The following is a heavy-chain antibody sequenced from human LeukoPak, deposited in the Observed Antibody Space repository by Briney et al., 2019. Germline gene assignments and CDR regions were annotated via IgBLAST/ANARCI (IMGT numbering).Heavy chain of an antibody. V-gene: IGHV4-39*02. CDR1: GGSFSGYY. CDR3: ARGGVVSRFDS. Sequence: NPSETLSLTCAVYGGSFSGYYWGWIRQPPGQGLEWIGSIFYSGSTYYNPSLKSRVTISVDTSKNHFSLKLNSVTAADTAVYYCARGGVVSRFDSWGQGALVTVSS. J-gene: IGHJ4*02. D-gene: IGHD2-15*01. CDR2: IFYSGST.